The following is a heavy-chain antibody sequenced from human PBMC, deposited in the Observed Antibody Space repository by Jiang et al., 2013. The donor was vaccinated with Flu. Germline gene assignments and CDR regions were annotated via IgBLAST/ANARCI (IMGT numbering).Heavy chain of an antibody. CDR2: IYYSGST. J-gene: IGHJ4*02. Sequence: ETLSLTCTVSGGPINSDNYYWGWIRQPPGKGLEWIGSIYYSGSTYYNPSLKSRVTISVDTSKNQFSLKLTSVTAADTAVYYCARQGGWGQWILDYWGQGTLVTVSS. CDR3: ARQGGWGQWILDY. V-gene: IGHV4-39*07. CDR1: GGPINSDNYY. D-gene: IGHD6-19*01.